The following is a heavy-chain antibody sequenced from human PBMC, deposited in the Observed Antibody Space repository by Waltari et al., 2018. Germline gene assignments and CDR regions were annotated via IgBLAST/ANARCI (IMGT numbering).Heavy chain of an antibody. CDR3: ATAPYGDYRNCLDS. Sequence: QVQLMQSGAEGKKPGSSVKVSCKASGGALSNYAMSWVRQAPGQGLEWMGGSTPILRTAHPAQKFQGRGTITTDESTSTGYMELRSLTSDDTAVYYCATAPYGDYRNCLDSWGQGTLVTVSS. V-gene: IGHV1-69*05. J-gene: IGHJ5*01. D-gene: IGHD4-17*01. CDR2: STPILRTA. CDR1: GGALSNYA.